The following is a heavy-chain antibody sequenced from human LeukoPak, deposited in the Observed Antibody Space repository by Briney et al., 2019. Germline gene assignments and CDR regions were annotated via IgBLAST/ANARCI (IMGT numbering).Heavy chain of an antibody. V-gene: IGHV3-30*02. CDR3: AKDRTTVTTGGVGY. CDR2: IRYDGSNK. CDR1: GFTFRSYG. D-gene: IGHD4-17*01. J-gene: IGHJ4*02. Sequence: PGGSLRLSCAASGFTFRSYGMHWVRQAPGKGLEWVAFIRYDGSNKYYADSVKGRFTISRDNSKNTLYLQMNSLRAEDTAVYYCAKDRTTVTTGGVGYWGQGTLVTVSS.